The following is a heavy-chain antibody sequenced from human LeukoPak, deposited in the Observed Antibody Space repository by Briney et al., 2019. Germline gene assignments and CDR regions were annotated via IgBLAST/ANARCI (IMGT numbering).Heavy chain of an antibody. CDR3: ATMVGAGKAFDI. J-gene: IGHJ3*02. Sequence: ASVKVSCKVSGYTLTELSMHWVRQAPGQRLEWMGWINAGNGNTKYSQKFQGRVTMTEDTSTDTAYMELSSLRSEDTAVYYRATMVGAGKAFDIWGQGTMVTVSS. D-gene: IGHD1-26*01. CDR2: INAGNGNT. V-gene: IGHV1-24*01. CDR1: GYTLTELS.